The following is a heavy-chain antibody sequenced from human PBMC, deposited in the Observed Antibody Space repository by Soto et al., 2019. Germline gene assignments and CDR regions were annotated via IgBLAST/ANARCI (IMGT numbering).Heavy chain of an antibody. V-gene: IGHV1-18*01. CDR3: ARDLFYCGGDCFDDTFDI. Sequence: QVQLVQSGAEVKKPGASVKVSCKASGYTFTNYGVSWVRQAPGQGLEWMGWISAYNGDTNYAQKLKGRVSMSTDTSTSTAYMELRSLRSDDTAVYYCARDLFYCGGDCFDDTFDIWAKGQWSQSLQ. J-gene: IGHJ3*02. D-gene: IGHD2-21*02. CDR2: ISAYNGDT. CDR1: GYTFTNYG.